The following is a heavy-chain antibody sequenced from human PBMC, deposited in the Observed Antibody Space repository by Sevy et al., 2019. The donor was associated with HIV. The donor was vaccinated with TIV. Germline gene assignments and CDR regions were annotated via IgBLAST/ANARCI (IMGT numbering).Heavy chain of an antibody. J-gene: IGHJ6*02. CDR1: GGSVTSSSYC. CDR3: ARMGGLTDYGMDV. D-gene: IGHD1-26*01. CDR2: ISYTGTT. Sequence: SETLSLTYTVSGGSVTSSSYCWTWIRQPPGKGLECIGYISYTGTTNYNPSLKSRVTISVDTSKKQFFLKLSSVTAADTAMYYCARMGGLTDYGMDVWGQGTTVTVSS. V-gene: IGHV4-61*01.